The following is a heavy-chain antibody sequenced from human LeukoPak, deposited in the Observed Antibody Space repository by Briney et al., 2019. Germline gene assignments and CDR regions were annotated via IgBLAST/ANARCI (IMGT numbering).Heavy chain of an antibody. J-gene: IGHJ6*02. Sequence: RGGSLRLSCVASGIILSDHSMYWVRQGPDRGLAHVARIETDSSRTTYAESVQGRFIITTDDAKNTTSLQMHSLTAEDTAVYYCGKGVHKLDIATSQYYYCLDVWGQGTPVAVSS. CDR2: IETDSSRT. CDR3: GKGVHKLDIATSQYYYCLDV. D-gene: IGHD5-12*01. V-gene: IGHV3-74*03. CDR1: GIILSDHS.